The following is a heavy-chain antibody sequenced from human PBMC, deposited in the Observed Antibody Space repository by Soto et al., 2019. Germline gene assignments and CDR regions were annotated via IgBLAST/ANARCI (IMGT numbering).Heavy chain of an antibody. J-gene: IGHJ6*03. V-gene: IGHV3-23*01. D-gene: IGHD6-13*01. CDR3: AKDGAAGYYYYMNV. Sequence: GGSLSFSCAAFGFTFSSYAMSWFRQAPGKGLEWVTVISGSGDRTYYADSVKGELTITRDNSKNTLDLQMKSLRAEDAAVYYCAKDGAAGYYYYMNVWGKGTTVTVSS. CDR2: ISGSGDRT. CDR1: GFTFSSYA.